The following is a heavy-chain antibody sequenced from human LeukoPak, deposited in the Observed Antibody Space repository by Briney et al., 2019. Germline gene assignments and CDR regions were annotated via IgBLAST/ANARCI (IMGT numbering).Heavy chain of an antibody. V-gene: IGHV1-2*02. J-gene: IGHJ5*02. CDR2: ITPNSGGT. CDR1: GYTFTGYY. CDR3: AREHIVVVTAIYNWFDP. D-gene: IGHD2-21*02. Sequence: ASVKVSCKASGYTFTGYYMHWVRQAPGQGLEWMGWITPNSGGTNYAQKFQGRVTMTRDTSISTAYMELSRLRSDDTAVYYCAREHIVVVTAIYNWFDPWGQGTLVTVSS.